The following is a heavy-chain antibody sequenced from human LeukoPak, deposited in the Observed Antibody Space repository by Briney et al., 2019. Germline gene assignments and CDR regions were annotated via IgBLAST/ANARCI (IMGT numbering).Heavy chain of an antibody. V-gene: IGHV4-30-4*08. D-gene: IGHD6-13*01. CDR1: GGSINSGDYY. J-gene: IGHJ4*02. Sequence: PSQTLSLTCTVSGGSINSGDYYWSWIRQPPGKGLEWIGYIYYSGSTYYNPSLKSRVTISVDRSKNQLSLKLRSVTAADTAVYYCARQSGPYSSSWFDYWGQGTLVTVSS. CDR3: ARQSGPYSSSWFDY. CDR2: IYYSGST.